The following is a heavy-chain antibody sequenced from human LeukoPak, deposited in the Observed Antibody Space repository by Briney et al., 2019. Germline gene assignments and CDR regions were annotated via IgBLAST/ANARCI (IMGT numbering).Heavy chain of an antibody. CDR3: ARSTVTTYLDYFDY. Sequence: SETLSLTCTVSGGSISSYYWSWIRQPAGKGLEWIGRIYTSGSTNYNPSLKSRVTMSVDTSKNQFSLKLSSVTAADTAMYYCARSTVTTYLDYFDYWGQGTLVTVSS. J-gene: IGHJ4*02. V-gene: IGHV4-4*07. D-gene: IGHD4-17*01. CDR1: GGSISSYY. CDR2: IYTSGST.